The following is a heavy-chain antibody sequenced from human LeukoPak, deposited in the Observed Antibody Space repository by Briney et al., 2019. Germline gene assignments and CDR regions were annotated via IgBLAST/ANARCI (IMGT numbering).Heavy chain of an antibody. J-gene: IGHJ4*02. CDR3: ARDAHRSSFDY. V-gene: IGHV6-1*01. CDR1: GHRLSINSAA. Sequence: SQTLSLTCAISGHRLSINSAAWHWIRLSPSSGLDCPGRTYYRSKWYNDYAVSVKSRITLTPDTSKNQFSLQLNSVTPEDTAVYYCARDAHRSSFDYWGQGTLATVSS. CDR2: TYYRSKWYN. D-gene: IGHD1-26*01.